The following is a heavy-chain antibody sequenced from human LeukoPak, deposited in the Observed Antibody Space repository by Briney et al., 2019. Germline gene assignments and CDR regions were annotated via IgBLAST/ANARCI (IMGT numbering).Heavy chain of an antibody. Sequence: PGGYLRLSCAASGFTFSSYAMHWVRQAPGKGLEWVAVISYDGSNKYYADSVKGRFTISRDNSKNTLYLQMNSLRAEDTAVYYCARDVDYWGQGTLVTVSS. CDR3: ARDVDY. CDR2: ISYDGSNK. J-gene: IGHJ4*02. CDR1: GFTFSSYA. V-gene: IGHV3-30*04.